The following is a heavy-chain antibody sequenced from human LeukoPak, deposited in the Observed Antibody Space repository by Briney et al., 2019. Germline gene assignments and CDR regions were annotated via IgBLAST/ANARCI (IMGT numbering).Heavy chain of an antibody. CDR1: GFSFSFYE. V-gene: IGHV3-21*01. D-gene: IGHD5-12*01. CDR2: ITSSSSYI. J-gene: IGHJ4*02. Sequence: GGSLRLSCAASGFSFSFYEMNWVRQAPGKGLEWLSSITSSSSYIYYADSVKGRFTISRDNAKNSVYLQMNSLRAEDTAVYYCAREWLRLPDYWGQGTLVTVSS. CDR3: AREWLRLPDY.